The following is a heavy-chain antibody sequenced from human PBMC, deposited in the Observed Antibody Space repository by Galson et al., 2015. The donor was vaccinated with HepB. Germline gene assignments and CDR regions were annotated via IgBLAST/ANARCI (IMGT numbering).Heavy chain of an antibody. V-gene: IGHV3-30*04. CDR1: GFALSDFA. CDR3: ARDPATNRVTWNYFDY. Sequence: SLRLSCAASGFALSDFALHWVRQAPGKGLEWVALISYDGSNVFYGDSVRGRFTVSRDDSKNTLYLQMDSLTAEDTAVYYCARDPATNRVTWNYFDYWGQGTLVTVSS. D-gene: IGHD1-1*01. J-gene: IGHJ4*02. CDR2: ISYDGSNV.